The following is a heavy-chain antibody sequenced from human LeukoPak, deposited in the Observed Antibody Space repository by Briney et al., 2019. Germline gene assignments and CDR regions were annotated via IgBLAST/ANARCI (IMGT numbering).Heavy chain of an antibody. CDR1: GGSFSGYY. J-gene: IGHJ4*02. CDR2: TNHSGST. V-gene: IGHV4-34*01. Sequence: PSETLSLTCAVYGGSFSGYYWSWIRQPPGKGLEWIGETNHSGSTNYNPSLKSRVTISVDTSKNQFSLKLSSVTAADTAVYYCARGGWFGDHKPFDYWGQGTLVTVSS. D-gene: IGHD3-10*01. CDR3: ARGGWFGDHKPFDY.